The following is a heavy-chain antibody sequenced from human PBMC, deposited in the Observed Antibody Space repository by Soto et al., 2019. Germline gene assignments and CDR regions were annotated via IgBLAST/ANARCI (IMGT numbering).Heavy chain of an antibody. J-gene: IGHJ5*02. Sequence: ASVKVSCKTSGYTFSNYGITWVRQAPGQPLEWLGWISLYSDGTNYAQKFQGRVSMTTDTSTTTAYLELRSLRSDDTAVYYCARVVPGAEAWFGPWGQGTLVTVSS. CDR3: ARVVPGAEAWFGP. V-gene: IGHV1-18*01. CDR2: ISLYSDGT. D-gene: IGHD2-2*01. CDR1: GYTFSNYG.